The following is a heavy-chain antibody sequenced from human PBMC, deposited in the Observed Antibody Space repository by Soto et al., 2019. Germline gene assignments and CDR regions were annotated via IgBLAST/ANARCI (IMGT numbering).Heavy chain of an antibody. V-gene: IGHV3-30-3*01. D-gene: IGHD2-15*01. CDR2: ISYDGSNK. CDR3: ARDGAATWDYYYYYGMDV. Sequence: GGSLRLSCAASGFTFSSYAMHWVRQAPGKGLEWVAVISYDGSNKYYADSVKGQFTISRDNSKNTLYLQMNSLRAEDTAVYYCARDGAATWDYYYYYGMDVWGQGTTVTVSS. CDR1: GFTFSSYA. J-gene: IGHJ6*02.